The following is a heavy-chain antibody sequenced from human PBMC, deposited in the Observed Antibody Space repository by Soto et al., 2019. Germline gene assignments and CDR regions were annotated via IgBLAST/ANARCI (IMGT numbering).Heavy chain of an antibody. J-gene: IGHJ4*02. Sequence: GGSLRLSCAASGFTFSSYAMSWVRQAPGKGLEWVSAISGSGGSTYYADSVKGRFTISRDNSKNTPYLQMNSLRAEDTAVYYCARHSSGWFHFDYWGQGTLVTVSS. V-gene: IGHV3-23*01. CDR3: ARHSSGWFHFDY. CDR2: ISGSGGST. CDR1: GFTFSSYA. D-gene: IGHD6-19*01.